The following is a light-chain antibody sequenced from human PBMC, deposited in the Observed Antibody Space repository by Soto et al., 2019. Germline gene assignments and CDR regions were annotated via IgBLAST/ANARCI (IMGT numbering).Light chain of an antibody. CDR1: SSDVGGYIY. Sequence: QSALTQPLSVYGSPGHSGTISCTGTSSDVGGYIYVSWYQQHPGKAPKLMMFDVSKRPSGVPDRFSGSKSDNTASLTISELQTEDEAAYFCCSYAGNYTYVFGPGTKVTVL. J-gene: IGLJ1*01. CDR3: CSYAGNYTYV. CDR2: DVS. V-gene: IGLV2-11*01.